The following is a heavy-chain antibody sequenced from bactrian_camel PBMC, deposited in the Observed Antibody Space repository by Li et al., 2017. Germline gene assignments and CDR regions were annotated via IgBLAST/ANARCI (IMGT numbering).Heavy chain of an antibody. V-gene: IGHV3S53*01. Sequence: QVQLVESGGGSVQAGGSLRLSCAAASGYSAVTLCMGWFRQAPGKERKGVAIIDHDGTTNYADSVKGRFTISKDSAKNTLYLQMNSLNPEDTAVYYCAYNGWGHCDLQTDSQHWGRGTQVTVS. CDR2: IDHDGTT. CDR3: AYNGWGHCDLQTDSQH. CDR1: GYSAVTLC. D-gene: IGHD3*01. J-gene: IGHJ4*01.